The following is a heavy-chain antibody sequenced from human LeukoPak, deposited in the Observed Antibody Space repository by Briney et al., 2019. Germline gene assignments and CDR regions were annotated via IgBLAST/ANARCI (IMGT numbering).Heavy chain of an antibody. CDR1: GYTFTSYY. Sequence: ASVKVSCKASGYTFTSYYMHWVRQAPGQGLEWMGIIDPSGGSTSYAQKFQGRVTMTRDTSTSTVYMELSSLGSEDTAVYYCAALISANSSSWYNWFDPWGQGTLVTVSS. D-gene: IGHD6-13*01. CDR2: IDPSGGST. V-gene: IGHV1-46*01. J-gene: IGHJ5*02. CDR3: AALISANSSSWYNWFDP.